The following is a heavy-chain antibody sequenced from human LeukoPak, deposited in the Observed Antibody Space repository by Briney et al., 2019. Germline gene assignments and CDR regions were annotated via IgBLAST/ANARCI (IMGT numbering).Heavy chain of an antibody. CDR3: ARMGVAHYYDSSTYFPVAFDV. Sequence: SETLSLTCAVSGYSISSGYYWGWIRQSPGKGLEWIGTIFHSGSVYYNPSLKSRLTLSVDPSKNQFSLKLNSVSAADTAVYFCARMGVAHYYDSSTYFPVAFDVWGQGTMVTVSS. CDR2: IFHSGSV. V-gene: IGHV4-38-2*01. J-gene: IGHJ3*01. D-gene: IGHD3-22*01. CDR1: GYSISSGYY.